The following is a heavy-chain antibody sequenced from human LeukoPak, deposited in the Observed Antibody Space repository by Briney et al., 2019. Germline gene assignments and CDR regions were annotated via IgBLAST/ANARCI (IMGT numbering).Heavy chain of an antibody. Sequence: PGRSLRLSCAASGFTFDDYAMHWVRLAPGKGLEWVSGISWNSGSIGYADSVKGRFTISRDNAKNSLYLQMNSLRAEDTALYYCAKAGGIRYFDPGDAFDIWGQGTMVTVSS. CDR2: ISWNSGSI. V-gene: IGHV3-9*01. D-gene: IGHD3-9*01. CDR3: AKAGGIRYFDPGDAFDI. J-gene: IGHJ3*02. CDR1: GFTFDDYA.